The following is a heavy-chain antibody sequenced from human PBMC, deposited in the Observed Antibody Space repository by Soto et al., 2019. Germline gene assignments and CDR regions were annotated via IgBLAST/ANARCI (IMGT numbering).Heavy chain of an antibody. CDR1: GATFRSPD. CDR2: IIPIFGTA. J-gene: IGHJ6*02. V-gene: IGHV1-69*13. D-gene: IGHD2-2*01. Sequence: SVKVSCKASGATFRSPDISWVRQAPGQGLEWMGGIIPIFGTANYAQKFQGRVTITADESTSTAYMELSSLRSEDTAVYYCARSRGDVVVPAPIYRRYCMDVWYQATSVSL. CDR3: ARSRGDVVVPAPIYRRYCMDV.